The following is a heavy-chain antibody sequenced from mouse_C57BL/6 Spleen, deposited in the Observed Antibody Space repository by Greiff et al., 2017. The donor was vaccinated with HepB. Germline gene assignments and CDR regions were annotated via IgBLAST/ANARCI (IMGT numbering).Heavy chain of an antibody. J-gene: IGHJ3*01. V-gene: IGHV3-6*01. CDR2: ISYDGSN. Sequence: EVQLQQSGPGLVKPSQSLSLTCSVTGYSITSGYYWNWIRQFPGNKLEWMGYISYDGSNNYNPSLKNRISITRDPSKNQFFLKLNSVTTEDTATYYCARKGAYYSNPAWFAYWGQGTLVTVSA. CDR1: GYSITSGYY. CDR3: ARKGAYYSNPAWFAY. D-gene: IGHD2-5*01.